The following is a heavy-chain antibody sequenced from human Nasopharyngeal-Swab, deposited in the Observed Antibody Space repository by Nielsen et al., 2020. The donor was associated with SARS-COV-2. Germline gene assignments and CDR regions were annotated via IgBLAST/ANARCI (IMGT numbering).Heavy chain of an antibody. D-gene: IGHD5-18*01. CDR3: ARGDTDYYYYGLDV. J-gene: IGHJ6*02. Sequence: VSCKASGGTFSSYAISWVRQAPGQGLEWMGGIIPIFGTANYAQKFQGRVTITADKSTSTAYMELSSLRSEDTAVYYCARGDTDYYYYGLDVWGQGTTVTVSS. CDR1: GGTFSSYA. V-gene: IGHV1-69*06. CDR2: IIPIFGTA.